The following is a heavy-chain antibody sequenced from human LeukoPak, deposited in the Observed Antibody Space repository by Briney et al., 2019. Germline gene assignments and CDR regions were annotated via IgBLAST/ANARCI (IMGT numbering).Heavy chain of an antibody. CDR1: GFTFSDYY. J-gene: IGHJ4*02. V-gene: IGHV3-11*03. CDR3: ATYSSSWFGY. D-gene: IGHD6-13*01. Sequence: KTGGSLRLSCAASGFTFSDYYMSCIRQAPGKGLEWVSYISSSSSYTNYADSVKGRFTISRDNAKNSLYLQMNSLRAEDTAVYDCATYSSSWFGYWGQGTLVTVSS. CDR2: ISSSSSYT.